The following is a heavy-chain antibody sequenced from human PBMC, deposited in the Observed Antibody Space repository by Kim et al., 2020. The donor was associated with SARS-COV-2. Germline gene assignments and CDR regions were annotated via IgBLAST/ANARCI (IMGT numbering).Heavy chain of an antibody. CDR1: GGSISSYY. D-gene: IGHD3-10*01. J-gene: IGHJ5*02. V-gene: IGHV4-59*01. CDR2: IYYSGST. Sequence: SETLSLTCTVSGGSISSYYWSWIRQPPGKGLEWIGYIYYSGSTNYNPSLKSRVTISVDTSKNQFSLKLSSVTAADTAVYYCARGAPLLWFGEVLSWFDPWGQGTLVTVSS. CDR3: ARGAPLLWFGEVLSWFDP.